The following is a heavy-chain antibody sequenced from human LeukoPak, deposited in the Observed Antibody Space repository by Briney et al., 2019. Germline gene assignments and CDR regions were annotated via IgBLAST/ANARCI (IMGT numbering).Heavy chain of an antibody. CDR1: GGSISSYY. CDR2: VYTSGST. CDR3: ARGQGGGLFEY. J-gene: IGHJ4*02. V-gene: IGHV4-4*07. D-gene: IGHD3/OR15-3a*01. Sequence: SEILSLTCTVSGGSISSYYWNWIRQPAGKGLEWIGRVYTSGSTNYNPSLKSRVTMSIDTSKNQFSLNLSSVTAADTAVYYCARGQGGGLFEYWGQGTLVTVSS.